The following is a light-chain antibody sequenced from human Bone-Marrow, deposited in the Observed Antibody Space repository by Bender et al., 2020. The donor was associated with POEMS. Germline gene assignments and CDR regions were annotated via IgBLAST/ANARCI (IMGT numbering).Light chain of an antibody. CDR1: SSKFGSYP. J-gene: IGLJ3*02. CDR2: NNS. V-gene: IGLV1-44*01. CDR3: ATWDDSLNGWV. Sequence: QSVLTQPPSASGTPGQRVTISCSGSSSKFGSYPVNWYQQLPGAAPKLVIFNNSQRPSGVPDRFSDSNSGTSASLAISGLLSDDEADFYCATWDDSLNGWVFGGGTKLTVL.